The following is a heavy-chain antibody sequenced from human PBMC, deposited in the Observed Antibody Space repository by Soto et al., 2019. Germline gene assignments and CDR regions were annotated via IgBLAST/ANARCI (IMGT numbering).Heavy chain of an antibody. CDR1: CGSIRSGPYS. J-gene: IGHJ6*02. D-gene: IGHD2-2*01. CDR3: ARLAGYCSGTSCYGYYGMDV. V-gene: IGHV4-39*01. CDR2: FHYSGRT. Sequence: SETLSLTCSVSCGSIRSGPYSWGWIRQPPGKGLEWIGTFHYSGRTYYSPSLESRVTISVDTSKNQFSLKVSSVTAADTAVFYCARLAGYCSGTSCYGYYGMDVWGQGTTVT.